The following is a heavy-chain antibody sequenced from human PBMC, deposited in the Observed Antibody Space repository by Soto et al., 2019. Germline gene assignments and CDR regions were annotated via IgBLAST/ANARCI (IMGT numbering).Heavy chain of an antibody. V-gene: IGHV3-21*01. J-gene: IGHJ4*02. D-gene: IGHD3-16*01. CDR3: ARTWIRFGPNDY. Sequence: GGSLRLSCEAAGFAFNSYGINWVRQAPGKGLEWVSFISGSSGNMYYGDSVRGRFTISRDNAKKSVYLQMNSLRVEDTAIYYCARTWIRFGPNDYWGQGAQVTVSS. CDR1: GFAFNSYG. CDR2: ISGSSGNM.